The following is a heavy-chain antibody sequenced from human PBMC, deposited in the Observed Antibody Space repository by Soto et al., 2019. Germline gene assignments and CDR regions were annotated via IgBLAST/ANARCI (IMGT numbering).Heavy chain of an antibody. CDR2: INPNSGGT. V-gene: IGHV1-2*04. J-gene: IGHJ3*02. CDR1: GYTFTGYY. Sequence: ASVKVSCTASGYTFTGYYMHWVRQAPGQGLEWMGWINPNSGGTNYAQKFQGWVTMTRDTSISTAYMELSRLRSDDTAVYYCARDLGYGDSNDAFDIWGQGTMVTVSS. D-gene: IGHD4-17*01. CDR3: ARDLGYGDSNDAFDI.